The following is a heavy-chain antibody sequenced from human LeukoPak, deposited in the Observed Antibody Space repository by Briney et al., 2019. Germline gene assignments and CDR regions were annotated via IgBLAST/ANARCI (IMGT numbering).Heavy chain of an antibody. CDR2: IYYSGST. CDR1: GGSISSSSYY. Sequence: ASETLSLTCTVSGGSISSSSYYWGWIRQPPGKGLEWIGSIYYSGSTYYNPSLKSRVTISVDTSKNQFSLKLSSVTAADTAVYYWARVGLGEATGVDWGKGTLVTVS. J-gene: IGHJ4*02. D-gene: IGHD3-16*01. CDR3: ARVGLGEATGVD. V-gene: IGHV4-39*07.